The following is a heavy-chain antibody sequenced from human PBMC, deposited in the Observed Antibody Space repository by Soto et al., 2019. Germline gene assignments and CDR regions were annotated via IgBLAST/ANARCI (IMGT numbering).Heavy chain of an antibody. Sequence: VASVKVSCKASGYSLTTYGPSWVRQAPGQGLEWMGKIDESNGHAHYAQNFQGRVAMTADTSTNTGYMELRSLTSDDTAVYYCARVIKIYGIIIMYFDYWGQGTLVTVSS. D-gene: IGHD3-3*01. V-gene: IGHV1-18*04. J-gene: IGHJ4*02. CDR3: ARVIKIYGIIIMYFDY. CDR2: IDESNGHA. CDR1: GYSLTTYG.